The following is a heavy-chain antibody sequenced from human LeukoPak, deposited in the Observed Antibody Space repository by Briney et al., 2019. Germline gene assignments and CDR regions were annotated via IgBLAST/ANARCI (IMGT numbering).Heavy chain of an antibody. Sequence: SETLSLTCTVSGYSISSGYYWGWIRQPPGKGLEWIGSIYHSGSTYYNPSLKSRVTISVDTSKNQFSLKLSSVTAADTAVYYCASYYYYDSSGYDYWGQGTLVTVSS. J-gene: IGHJ4*02. V-gene: IGHV4-38-2*02. CDR2: IYHSGST. CDR3: ASYYYYDSSGYDY. D-gene: IGHD3-22*01. CDR1: GYSISSGYY.